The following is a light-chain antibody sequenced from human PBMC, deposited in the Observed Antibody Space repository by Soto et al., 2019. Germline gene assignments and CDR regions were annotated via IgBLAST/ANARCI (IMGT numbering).Light chain of an antibody. Sequence: QSVLTQPPSASGSPGQSVTISCTGNSSDVGGYNYVSWYQQHPGKVPKLMVYEVNKRPSGVPDRFSGSKSGNTASLTVAGRQAEDEADYYCTSYAGGNNVFGTGTKLTVL. V-gene: IGLV2-8*01. CDR1: SSDVGGYNY. CDR3: TSYAGGNNV. J-gene: IGLJ1*01. CDR2: EVN.